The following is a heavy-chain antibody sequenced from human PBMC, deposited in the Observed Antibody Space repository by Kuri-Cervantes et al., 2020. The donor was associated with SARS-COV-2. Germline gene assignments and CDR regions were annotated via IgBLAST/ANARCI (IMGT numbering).Heavy chain of an antibody. CDR1: GYTPTELA. CDR2: FDPEDGET. CDR3: ARGSHRIDIVVVPADLDY. V-gene: IGHV1-24*01. Sequence: ASVKVSCKVSGYTPTELAMHWVRQAPGKGLEWMGGFDPEDGETIYAQIFQGRVTMTEDTFTDTAYMELRSLRSDDTAVYYCARGSHRIDIVVVPADLDYWGQGTLVTVSS. J-gene: IGHJ4*02. D-gene: IGHD2-2*01.